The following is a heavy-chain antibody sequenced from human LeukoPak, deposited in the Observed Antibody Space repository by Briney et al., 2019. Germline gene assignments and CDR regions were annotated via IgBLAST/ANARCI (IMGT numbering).Heavy chain of an antibody. V-gene: IGHV4-4*07. D-gene: IGHD5-18*01. CDR3: ARRETVDTAMKWVF. J-gene: IGHJ4*02. CDR2: IYTSGST. Sequence: SETLSLTCTVSGGSISSYYWSWIRQPAGKGLEWIGRIYTSGSTNYNPSLKSRVTMSVDTSKNQFSLKLSSVTAADTAVYYCARRETVDTAMKWVFWGQGTLVTVSS. CDR1: GGSISSYY.